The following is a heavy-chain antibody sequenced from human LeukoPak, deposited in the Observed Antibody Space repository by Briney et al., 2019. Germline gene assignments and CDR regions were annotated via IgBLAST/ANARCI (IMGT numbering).Heavy chain of an antibody. CDR3: AKDLYCSGGSCYSSYMDV. V-gene: IGHV3-30*02. CDR1: GFTFSSYG. Sequence: GGSLRLSCAASGFTFSSYGMHWVRQAPGKGLEWVAFIRYDGSNKYYADSVKGRFTISRDNSKNTLYLQMNNLRAEDTAVYYCAKDLYCSGGSCYSSYMDVWGKGTTVTVSS. CDR2: IRYDGSNK. D-gene: IGHD2-15*01. J-gene: IGHJ6*03.